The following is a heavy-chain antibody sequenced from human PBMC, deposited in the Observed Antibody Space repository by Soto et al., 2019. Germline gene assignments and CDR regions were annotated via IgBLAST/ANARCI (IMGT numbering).Heavy chain of an antibody. V-gene: IGHV3-74*01. Sequence: EVQLVESGGGLVQPGGSLRLSCAASGFTFNNYWMHWVRQAPGKGLVWVSRINIEGSTTDYADSVRGRFAISRDNAKNTLYLQMNSLRVDDSAVYYCARDGLTFGGDWGQGTLVAVSS. CDR2: INIEGSTT. J-gene: IGHJ4*02. D-gene: IGHD3-16*01. CDR1: GFTFNNYW. CDR3: ARDGLTFGGD.